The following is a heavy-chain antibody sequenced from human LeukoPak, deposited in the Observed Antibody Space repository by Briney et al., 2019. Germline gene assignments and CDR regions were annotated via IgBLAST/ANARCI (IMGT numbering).Heavy chain of an antibody. V-gene: IGHV2-5*02. CDR2: IYWDDDK. J-gene: IGHJ3*02. D-gene: IGHD4-17*01. CDR3: AHRGGGNDYGDWGAFDI. Sequence: SGPTLVKPTQTLTLTCTFSGFSLSTSGVGVGWIRQPPGKALEWLALIYWDDDKRYSPSLKSRLTITKDTSKNQVVLTMTNMDPVDTATYYCAHRGGGNDYGDWGAFDIWGQGTMVTVSS. CDR1: GFSLSTSGVG.